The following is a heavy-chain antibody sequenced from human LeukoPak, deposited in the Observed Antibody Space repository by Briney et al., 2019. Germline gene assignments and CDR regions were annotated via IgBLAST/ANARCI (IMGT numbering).Heavy chain of an antibody. CDR1: GFTFNNYA. D-gene: IGHD2-15*01. J-gene: IGHJ4*02. CDR3: ARGYVSLGYFDY. Sequence: GVSLRLSCAASGFTFNNYAMSWVRQAPGKGVEWVSAMSGNGDTTYSADSVKGRFTISRDNSKNTLYLQMNSLRAEDTAVYYCARGYVSLGYFDYWGQGTLVTVSS. CDR2: MSGNGDTT. V-gene: IGHV3-23*01.